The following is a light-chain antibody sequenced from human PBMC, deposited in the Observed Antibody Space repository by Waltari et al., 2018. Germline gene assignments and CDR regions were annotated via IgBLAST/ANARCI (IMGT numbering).Light chain of an antibody. J-gene: IGKJ1*01. Sequence: EIVMTQSPATLSVSQGERATLPCRAREGVFGNRAWYQQKPGQAPRLLIHGTSTRATGVPARFGGSGSGTEFTLTISSLQSEDFAIYYCQQYYYWWTFGQGTKVEIK. CDR1: EGVFGN. CDR2: GTS. CDR3: QQYYYWWT. V-gene: IGKV3-15*01.